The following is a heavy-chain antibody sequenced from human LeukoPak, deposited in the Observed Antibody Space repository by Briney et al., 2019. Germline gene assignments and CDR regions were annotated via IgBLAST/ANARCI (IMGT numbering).Heavy chain of an antibody. Sequence: GGSLRLSCSASGFTFSSYGMHWVRQAPGKGLEWVAFIRYDGSNKYYADSVKGRFTISRDNSKNTLYLQMNSLRAEDTAVYYCAKTWAYYYDSSGYRPIVYWGQGTLVTVSS. CDR3: AKTWAYYYDSSGYRPIVY. V-gene: IGHV3-30*02. D-gene: IGHD3-22*01. J-gene: IGHJ4*02. CDR1: GFTFSSYG. CDR2: IRYDGSNK.